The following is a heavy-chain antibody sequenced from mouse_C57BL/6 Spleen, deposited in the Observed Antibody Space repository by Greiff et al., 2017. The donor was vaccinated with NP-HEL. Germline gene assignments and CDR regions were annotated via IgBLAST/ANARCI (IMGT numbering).Heavy chain of an antibody. CDR1: GYTFTTYP. CDR3: ARSNGYYVGAMDY. V-gene: IGHV1-47*01. D-gene: IGHD2-3*01. Sequence: VQLVESGAELVKPGASVKMSCKASGYTFTTYPIEWMKQNHGKSLEWIGNFHPYNDDTKYNEKFKGKATLTVEKSSSTVYFELSRLTSDDSAVYYCARSNGYYVGAMDYWGQGTSVTVSS. J-gene: IGHJ4*01. CDR2: FHPYNDDT.